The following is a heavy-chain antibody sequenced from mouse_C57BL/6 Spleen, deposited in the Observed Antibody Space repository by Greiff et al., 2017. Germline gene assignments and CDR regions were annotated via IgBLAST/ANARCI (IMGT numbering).Heavy chain of an antibody. CDR3: TTDGSSLFAY. Sequence: VQLQQSGAELVRPGASVKLSCTASGFNIKDDYMHWVKQRPEQGLEWIGWIDPENGDTEYASKFQGKATITADTSSNTAYLQLSSLTSEDTAVYYCTTDGSSLFAYWGQGTLVTVSA. CDR2: IDPENGDT. D-gene: IGHD1-1*01. J-gene: IGHJ3*01. V-gene: IGHV14-4*01. CDR1: GFNIKDDY.